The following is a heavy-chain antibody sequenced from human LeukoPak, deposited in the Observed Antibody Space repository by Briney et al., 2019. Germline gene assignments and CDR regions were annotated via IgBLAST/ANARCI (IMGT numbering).Heavy chain of an antibody. CDR3: APDYYDSSGYFVDY. Sequence: GGSLRLSCAASGFTFSSYAMSWVRQAPGKGLEWVSAISGSGGSTYYADSVKGRFTISRDNAKNSLYLQMNSLRAEDTAVYYCAPDYYDSSGYFVDYWGQGTLVTVSS. CDR2: ISGSGGST. J-gene: IGHJ4*02. D-gene: IGHD3-22*01. V-gene: IGHV3-23*01. CDR1: GFTFSSYA.